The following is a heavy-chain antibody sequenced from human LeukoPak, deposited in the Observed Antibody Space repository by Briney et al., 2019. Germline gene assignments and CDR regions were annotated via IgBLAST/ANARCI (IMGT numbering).Heavy chain of an antibody. CDR2: ISAYNGNT. CDR3: ARSAPRDNWFDP. Sequence: ASVKVSCKASGYTFTSYSISWVQQAPGQGLEWMGWISAYNGNTNYAQKLQGRVTMTTDTSTSTAYMEMRSLRSDDTAVYYCARSAPRDNWFDPWGQGTLVTVSS. V-gene: IGHV1-18*01. J-gene: IGHJ5*02. CDR1: GYTFTSYS.